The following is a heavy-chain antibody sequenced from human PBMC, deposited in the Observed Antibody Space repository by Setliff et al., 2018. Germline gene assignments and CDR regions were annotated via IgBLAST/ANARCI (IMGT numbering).Heavy chain of an antibody. CDR1: GFNFGAYV. V-gene: IGHV3-30*03. D-gene: IGHD1-1*01. CDR2: ISYDATKK. Sequence: PGGSLRLSCAASGFNFGAYVMHWVRQAPGKGLEWVALISYDATKKYYADILEGRFTISRDNSRNTMYLQVNSLRGEDTAVYYCARDGHNVYYFDYWGLGTLVTVSS. J-gene: IGHJ4*02. CDR3: ARDGHNVYYFDY.